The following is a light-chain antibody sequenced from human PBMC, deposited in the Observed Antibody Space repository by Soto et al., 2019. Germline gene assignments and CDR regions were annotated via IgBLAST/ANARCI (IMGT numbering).Light chain of an antibody. Sequence: DSQMTQSPSSVYASVGDRVTITCRASQDVSTWLAWYQHKPGKAPNLLIHDTSILQSGVPSRFSGSGSGTEFNSTISSLQPEDFAPYYCQQAHSFPLTFGGGNKVDIK. J-gene: IGKJ4*01. CDR1: QDVSTW. CDR2: DTS. V-gene: IGKV1-12*01. CDR3: QQAHSFPLT.